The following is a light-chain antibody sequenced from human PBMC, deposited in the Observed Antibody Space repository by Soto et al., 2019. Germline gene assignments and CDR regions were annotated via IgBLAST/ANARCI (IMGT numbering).Light chain of an antibody. Sequence: QSALTQPPSASGSPGQSVTISCTGTSSDVGAYNFVSWYQQRPGKAPKLIIYEVSKRPSGVPDRFSGSKSANTASLTVSGPQAEDEADYYCPSTSVTSTYVFVNGTKVTVL. J-gene: IGLJ1*01. CDR3: PSTSVTSTYV. V-gene: IGLV2-8*01. CDR2: EVS. CDR1: SSDVGAYNF.